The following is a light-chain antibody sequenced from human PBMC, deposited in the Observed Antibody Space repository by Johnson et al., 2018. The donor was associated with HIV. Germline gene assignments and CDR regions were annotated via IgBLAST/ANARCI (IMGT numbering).Light chain of an antibody. J-gene: IGLJ1*01. CDR3: GTWDSSLYVFV. Sequence: SVLTQPPSVSAAPGQKVTISCSGSTYNIGNNYVSWYQQLPGTAPKLLIYENKARPSGIPDRFSGSKSATSATLAITGLQTGDEADYYCGTWDSSLYVFVFGSGTKVTVL. CDR2: ENK. V-gene: IGLV1-51*01. CDR1: TYNIGNNY.